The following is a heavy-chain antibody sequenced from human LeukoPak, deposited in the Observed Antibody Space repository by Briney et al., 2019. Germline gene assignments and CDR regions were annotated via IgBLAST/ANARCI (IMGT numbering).Heavy chain of an antibody. J-gene: IGHJ1*01. V-gene: IGHV3-53*01. CDR3: ARDGNDYGDYEYFQH. CDR2: IYSGGST. D-gene: IGHD4-17*01. Sequence: GGSLRLSCAASGFTVSSNYMSWVRHAAGKGLECVSVIYSGGSTYYADSVKGRFTISRDNSKNTLYLQMNSLRAEDTAVYYCARDGNDYGDYEYFQHWGQGTLVTVSS. CDR1: GFTVSSNY.